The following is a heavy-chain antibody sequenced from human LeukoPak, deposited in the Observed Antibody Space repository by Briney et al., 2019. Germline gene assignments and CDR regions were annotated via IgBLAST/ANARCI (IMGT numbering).Heavy chain of an antibody. V-gene: IGHV3-21*04. Sequence: PGGSLRLSCAASGFTFSSYSMNWVRQAPGKGLEWVSSISSSSSYIYYADSVKGRFTISRDNAKNSLYLQMNSLRAEDTAVYYCARGSPISYGIYDYWGQGTLVTVSS. CDR2: ISSSSSYI. D-gene: IGHD5-18*01. J-gene: IGHJ4*02. CDR1: GFTFSSYS. CDR3: ARGSPISYGIYDY.